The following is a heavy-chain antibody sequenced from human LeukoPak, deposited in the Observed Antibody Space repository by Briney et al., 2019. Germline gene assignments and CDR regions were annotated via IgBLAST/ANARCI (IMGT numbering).Heavy chain of an antibody. Sequence: GGSLRLSCAASGFTFSSYGMHWVRQAPGKGLEWVAVISYDGSNKYYADSVKGRFTISRDNSKNTLYLQMNSLRAEDTAVYYCAKDLSIAAAGTLAGDWGQGTLVTVSS. CDR2: ISYDGSNK. V-gene: IGHV3-30*18. CDR3: AKDLSIAAAGTLAGD. J-gene: IGHJ4*02. CDR1: GFTFSSYG. D-gene: IGHD6-13*01.